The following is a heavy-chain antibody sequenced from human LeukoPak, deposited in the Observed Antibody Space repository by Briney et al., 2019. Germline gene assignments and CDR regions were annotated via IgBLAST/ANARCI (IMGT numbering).Heavy chain of an antibody. Sequence: GGSLRLSCAASGFTVSSNYMSWVRQAPGKGLEWVSVIYSGGSTYYADSVKGRFTTSRDNSKNTLYLQMNSLRAEDTAVYYCARTPSGSYQYYLDYWGQGTLVTVSS. J-gene: IGHJ4*02. V-gene: IGHV3-66*01. CDR2: IYSGGST. D-gene: IGHD1-26*01. CDR1: GFTVSSNY. CDR3: ARTPSGSYQYYLDY.